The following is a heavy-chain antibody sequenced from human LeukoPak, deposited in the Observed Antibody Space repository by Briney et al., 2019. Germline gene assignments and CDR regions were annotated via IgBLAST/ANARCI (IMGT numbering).Heavy chain of an antibody. CDR3: AKDLVPVDY. CDR2: ISGSGGST. CDR1: GFTFSSYA. Sequence: SGGSLRLSCAASGFTFSSYAMSWVRQAPGKGLEWVSAISGSGGSTHYADSVKGRFTISKDNSKNTLYLQMNSLRAEDTAVYYCAKDLVPVDYWGQGTLVTVSS. J-gene: IGHJ4*02. V-gene: IGHV3-23*01.